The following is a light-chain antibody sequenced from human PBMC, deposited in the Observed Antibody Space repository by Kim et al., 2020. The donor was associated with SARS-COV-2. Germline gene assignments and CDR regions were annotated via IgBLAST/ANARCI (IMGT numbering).Light chain of an antibody. J-gene: IGLJ2*01. CDR1: KLGDKY. Sequence: SPGQTATITCSGDKLGDKYVCWYQQKPGQAPVVVIYQDNKRPSGIPERFSGSNSGNTATLIISGTQAMDEADYYCQAWDSSTAVVFGGGTQLTVL. CDR3: QAWDSSTAVV. V-gene: IGLV3-1*01. CDR2: QDN.